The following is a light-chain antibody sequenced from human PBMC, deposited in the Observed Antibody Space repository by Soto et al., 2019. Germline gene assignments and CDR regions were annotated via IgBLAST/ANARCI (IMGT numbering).Light chain of an antibody. CDR2: DVS. J-gene: IGLJ2*01. CDR1: SSDVGAYNY. CDR3: SSYTSSSIVV. V-gene: IGLV2-14*03. Sequence: QSVLTQPASVSGSPGQSITISCTGTSSDVGAYNYVSWYQQHPGKAPKLMIFDVSNRPSGVSNRFSGSKSGNTASLTISGLQVEDEADYYCSSYTSSSIVVFGGGTKLTVL.